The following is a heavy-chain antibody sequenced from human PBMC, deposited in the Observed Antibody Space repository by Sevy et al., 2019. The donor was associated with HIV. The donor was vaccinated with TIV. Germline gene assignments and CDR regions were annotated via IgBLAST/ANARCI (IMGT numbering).Heavy chain of an antibody. CDR1: GFTFSAYI. CDR2: ISTGTDHI. CDR3: VRRGVDAYNVYFDL. Sequence: GGSLRLSCTASGFTFSAYIMNWVRQAPGKGLEWLSCISTGTDHIYYADSVKGRFTISRDDAKKSVYLEMKSLRDQDTALYYCVRRGVDAYNVYFDLWGQGTLVTVSS. V-gene: IGHV3-21*05. D-gene: IGHD3-10*01. J-gene: IGHJ4*02.